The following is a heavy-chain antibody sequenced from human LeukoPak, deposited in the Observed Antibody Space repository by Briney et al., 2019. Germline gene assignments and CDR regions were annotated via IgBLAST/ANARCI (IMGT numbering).Heavy chain of an antibody. CDR1: GGSFSGYY. CDR3: ARQGRGGYNYGLDY. Sequence: SETLSPTCAVYGGSFSGYYWSWIRQPPGKGLEWIGEINHSGSTNYNPSLKSRVTISVDTSKNQFSLKLSSVTAADTAVYYCARQGRGGYNYGLDYWGQGTLVTVSS. CDR2: INHSGST. D-gene: IGHD5-24*01. J-gene: IGHJ4*02. V-gene: IGHV4-34*01.